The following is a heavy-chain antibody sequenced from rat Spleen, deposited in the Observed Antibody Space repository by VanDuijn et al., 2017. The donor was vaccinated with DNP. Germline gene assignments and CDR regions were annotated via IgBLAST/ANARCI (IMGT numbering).Heavy chain of an antibody. CDR3: ARHPQTTGIPDY. J-gene: IGHJ2*01. CDR1: GFTFSDYY. V-gene: IGHV5S13*01. D-gene: IGHD1-7*01. CDR2: IGSDGYAP. Sequence: EVQLVESGGGLVQPGRSLKLSCAASGFTFSDYYMAWVRQAPTKGLEWVAYIGSDGYAPYYGDSVKGRFSISRDNAKNNQYLQMDSLRSEDTATYYCARHPQTTGIPDYWGQGVMVTVSS.